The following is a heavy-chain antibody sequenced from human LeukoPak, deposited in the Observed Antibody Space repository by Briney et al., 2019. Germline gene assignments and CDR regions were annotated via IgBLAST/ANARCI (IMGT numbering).Heavy chain of an antibody. V-gene: IGHV4-30-4*01. CDR1: GGSISSGDYY. J-gene: IGHJ4*02. CDR3: ARDRVDHGVDY. Sequence: SETLSLTCTVSGGSISSGDYYWSWIRQPPGKGLEWIGYIYYSGSTYYNPSLKSRVTISVDTSKNQFSLKLSSVTAADTAVYYCARDRVDHGVDYWGQGTLVTVSS. D-gene: IGHD3-10*01. CDR2: IYYSGST.